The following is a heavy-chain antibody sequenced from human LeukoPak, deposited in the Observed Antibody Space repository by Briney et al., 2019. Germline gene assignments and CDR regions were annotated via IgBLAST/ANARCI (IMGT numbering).Heavy chain of an antibody. Sequence: QPGGSLRLSCAASGFTFSSYGMHWVRQAPGKGLEWVAVISYDGSNKYYADSVKGRFTISRDNSKNTLYLQMNSLRAEDTAVYYCAKDRALNSYYDVLTGYPRMYGMDVWGQGTTVTVSS. CDR1: GFTFSSYG. D-gene: IGHD3-9*01. V-gene: IGHV3-30*18. J-gene: IGHJ6*02. CDR3: AKDRALNSYYDVLTGYPRMYGMDV. CDR2: ISYDGSNK.